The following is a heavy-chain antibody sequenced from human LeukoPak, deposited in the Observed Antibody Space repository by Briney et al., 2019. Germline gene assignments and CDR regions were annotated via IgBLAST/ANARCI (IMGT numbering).Heavy chain of an antibody. Sequence: GGSLRLSCAASGFTFSSYAMSWVRQAPGKGLEWVSAISGSGGSTYYADSVKGRFTISRDNSKNTLYLQMNSLRAEDTAVYYCAKDRRFEITMIVVVIPTGAFDIWGQGTMVTVSS. V-gene: IGHV3-23*01. J-gene: IGHJ3*02. CDR3: AKDRRFEITMIVVVIPTGAFDI. CDR1: GFTFSSYA. D-gene: IGHD3-22*01. CDR2: ISGSGGST.